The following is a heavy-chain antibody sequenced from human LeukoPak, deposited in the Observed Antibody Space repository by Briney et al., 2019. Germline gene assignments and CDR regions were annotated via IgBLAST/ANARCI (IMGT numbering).Heavy chain of an antibody. D-gene: IGHD2-2*02. CDR3: ARDECSSTSCYTNYYYGMDV. Sequence: SETLSLTCTVSGGPISSGDYYWSWIRQPPGKGLEWIGYIYYSGSTYYNPSLKSRVTISVDTSKNQFSLKLSSVTAADTAVYYCARDECSSTSCYTNYYYGMDVWGQGTTVTVSS. J-gene: IGHJ6*02. CDR1: GGPISSGDYY. V-gene: IGHV4-30-4*01. CDR2: IYYSGST.